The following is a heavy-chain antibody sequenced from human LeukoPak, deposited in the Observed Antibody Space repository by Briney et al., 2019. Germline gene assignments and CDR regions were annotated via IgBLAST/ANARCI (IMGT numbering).Heavy chain of an antibody. CDR3: ARDLLPYYYDSSRAAFDI. CDR2: IIPIFGTA. V-gene: IGHV1-69*06. CDR1: GGAFSSYA. D-gene: IGHD3-22*01. J-gene: IGHJ3*02. Sequence: ASVKVSCKASGGAFSSYAISWVRQAPGQGLEWMGGIIPIFGTANYAQKFQGRVTITADKSTSTAYMELSSLRSEDTAVYYCARDLLPYYYDSSRAAFDIWGQGTMVTVSS.